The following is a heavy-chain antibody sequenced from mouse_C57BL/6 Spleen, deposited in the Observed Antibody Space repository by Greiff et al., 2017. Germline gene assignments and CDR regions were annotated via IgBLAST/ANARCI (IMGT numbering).Heavy chain of an antibody. CDR2: ISDGGSYT. CDR1: GFTFSSYA. V-gene: IGHV5-4*01. J-gene: IGHJ4*01. Sequence: EVMLVESGGGLVKPGGSLKLSCAASGFTFSSYAMSWVRQTPEQRLEWVATISDGGSYTYYPANVKGRFTISRDNAKNNLYLQMSHLKSEDTAMYYGARERGRQLRSYAMDYWGQGTSVTVAS. CDR3: ARERGRQLRSYAMDY. D-gene: IGHD3-2*02.